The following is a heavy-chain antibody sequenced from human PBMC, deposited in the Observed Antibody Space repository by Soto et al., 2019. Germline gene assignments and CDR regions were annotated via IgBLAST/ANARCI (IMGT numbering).Heavy chain of an antibody. V-gene: IGHV1-69*01. Sequence: QVQLVQSGAEVKKPGSSVKVSCKASGGTFSSYAISWVRQAPGQGLEWMGGIIPIFGIANYAQKFQGRVTITADESTSTAYMELSSLRSEDTAVYYCARGRDVVVVPAGTYYYYYYGMDVWGQGTTVTVSS. CDR3: ARGRDVVVVPAGTYYYYYYGMDV. CDR1: GGTFSSYA. D-gene: IGHD2-2*01. CDR2: IIPIFGIA. J-gene: IGHJ6*02.